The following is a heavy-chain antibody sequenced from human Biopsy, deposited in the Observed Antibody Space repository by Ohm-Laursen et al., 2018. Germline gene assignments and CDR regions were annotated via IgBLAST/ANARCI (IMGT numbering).Heavy chain of an antibody. CDR3: ASVVLGPTNDAFDL. J-gene: IGHJ3*01. Sequence: PSDTLSLTCNVSGGDINNYYWSWIRQPAGKGLEWIGRIYPGGSINYNPPLKSRVTMSVDTSKKQLSLRLRSVTAADTAMYYCASVVLGPTNDAFDLWGQGTMVVVSS. V-gene: IGHV4-4*07. CDR2: IYPGGSI. CDR1: GGDINNYY. D-gene: IGHD3-22*01.